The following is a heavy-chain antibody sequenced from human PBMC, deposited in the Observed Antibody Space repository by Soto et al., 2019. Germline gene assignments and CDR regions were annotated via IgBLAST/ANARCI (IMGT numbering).Heavy chain of an antibody. J-gene: IGHJ6*02. CDR1: GFTFSSYA. CDR2: ISGSGGST. Sequence: PGGSLRLSCASSGFTFSSYAMSWVRQAPGKGLEWVSAISGSGGSTYYADSVKGRFTISRDNSKNTLYLQMNSLRAEDTAVYYCAATLDANSGSGYYGMDVWGQGTTVTVSS. CDR3: AATLDANSGSGYYGMDV. V-gene: IGHV3-23*01. D-gene: IGHD3-10*01.